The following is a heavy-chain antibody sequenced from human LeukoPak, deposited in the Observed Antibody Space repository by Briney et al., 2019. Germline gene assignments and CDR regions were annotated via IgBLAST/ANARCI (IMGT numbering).Heavy chain of an antibody. CDR1: GGTFSSYT. D-gene: IGHD3-22*01. Sequence: ASVKVSSKASGGTFSSYTISWVRQAPGQGLEWMGRIIPILGIANYAQKFQGRVTITADKSTSTAYMELSSLRSEDTAVYYCARGRSYDSSGYLLDYWGQGTLVTVSS. V-gene: IGHV1-69*02. CDR3: ARGRSYDSSGYLLDY. J-gene: IGHJ4*02. CDR2: IIPILGIA.